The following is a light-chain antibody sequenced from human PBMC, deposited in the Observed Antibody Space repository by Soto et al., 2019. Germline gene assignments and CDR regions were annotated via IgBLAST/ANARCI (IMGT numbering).Light chain of an antibody. V-gene: IGKV1-9*01. CDR2: AAS. Sequence: DIQLTQSPSFLSASVGDRVTITCRASQGISSYLAWYQQKPGKAPKLLIYAASTLQSGVPSRFSGSGSGTEFTLTISSLQPEDFATYYCQQLNSYTPICTFGPGTKVDIK. CDR1: QGISSY. CDR3: QQLNSYTPICT. J-gene: IGKJ3*01.